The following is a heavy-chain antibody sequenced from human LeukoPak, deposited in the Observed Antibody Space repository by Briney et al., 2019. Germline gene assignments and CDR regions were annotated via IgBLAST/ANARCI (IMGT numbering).Heavy chain of an antibody. J-gene: IGHJ3*02. Sequence: PGGSLRLSCAASGFTISSYAMSWVRQAPGKGLEWVSAISGSGGSTYYADSVKGRFTISRDNSKNTLYLQMNSLRAEDTAVYYCAKDANYGGPPGEDGAFDIWGQGTMVTVSS. CDR1: GFTISSYA. CDR3: AKDANYGGPPGEDGAFDI. CDR2: ISGSGGST. D-gene: IGHD4-23*01. V-gene: IGHV3-23*01.